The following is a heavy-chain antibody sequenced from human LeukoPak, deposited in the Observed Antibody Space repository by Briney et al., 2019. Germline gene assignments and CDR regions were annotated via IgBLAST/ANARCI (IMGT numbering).Heavy chain of an antibody. CDR3: ARVYDILTGLGEFDY. CDR1: GFTFDDYA. J-gene: IGHJ4*02. CDR2: INSDGSST. D-gene: IGHD3-9*01. Sequence: GGSLRLSCAASGFTFDDYAMHWVRQAPGKGLVWVSRINSDGSSTSYADSVKGRFTISRDNAKNTLYLQMNSLRAEDTAVYYCARVYDILTGLGEFDYWGQGTLVTVSS. V-gene: IGHV3-74*01.